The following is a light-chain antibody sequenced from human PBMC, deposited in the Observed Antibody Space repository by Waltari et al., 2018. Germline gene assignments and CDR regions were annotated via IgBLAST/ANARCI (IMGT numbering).Light chain of an antibody. Sequence: QSVLTPPPSASGTPGQRVTISCSGSSSNLRRNYVYWYQQLPGPAPKLLIYRNNQRPSGVPDLFSGSKSGTSASLAISGLRSEDEADYYCAAWDDSLSVLFGGGTKLTVL. J-gene: IGLJ3*02. CDR1: SSNLRRNY. CDR2: RNN. CDR3: AAWDDSLSVL. V-gene: IGLV1-47*01.